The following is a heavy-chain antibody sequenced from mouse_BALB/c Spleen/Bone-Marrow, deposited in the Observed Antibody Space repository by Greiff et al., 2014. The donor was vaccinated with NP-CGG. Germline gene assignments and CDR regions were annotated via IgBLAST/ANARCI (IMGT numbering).Heavy chain of an antibody. CDR2: INNNGGST. J-gene: IGHJ1*01. V-gene: IGHV5-6-3*01. Sequence: EVQLVESGGGLVQPGGSLKLSCVASGFTFSSYGMSWVRQTPDKRLELVATINNNGGSTYYPDSVKGQFTISRDNAKNTLYLQMSSLKSEDTAMYYCARGYGWYFDVWGAGTTVTVSS. CDR3: ARGYGWYFDV. D-gene: IGHD2-2*01. CDR1: GFTFSSYG.